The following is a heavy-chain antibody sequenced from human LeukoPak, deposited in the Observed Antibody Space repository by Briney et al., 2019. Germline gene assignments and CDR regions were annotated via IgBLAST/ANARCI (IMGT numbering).Heavy chain of an antibody. V-gene: IGHV3-23*01. D-gene: IGHD2/OR15-2a*01. CDR3: ARGGVGDSIYYYYYYMDV. CDR1: GFTFSSYG. J-gene: IGHJ6*03. Sequence: GGSLRLSCAASGFTFSSYGMSWVRQAPGKGLEWVSAISGSGGSTYYADSVKGRFTISRDNSKNTLYLQMNSLRAEDTAVYYCARGGVGDSIYYYYYYMDVWGKGTTVTVSS. CDR2: ISGSGGST.